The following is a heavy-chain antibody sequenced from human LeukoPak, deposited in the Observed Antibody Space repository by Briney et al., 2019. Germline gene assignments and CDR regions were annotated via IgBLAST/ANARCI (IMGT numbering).Heavy chain of an antibody. D-gene: IGHD1/OR15-1a*01. V-gene: IGHV1-2*02. CDR1: GYTFTGYY. CDR3: ARLLGTWNTFDY. CDR2: INSNGGGT. J-gene: IGHJ4*02. Sequence: ASVKVSCKASGYTFTGYYMHWVRQAPGQGLEWMGWINSNGGGTNYAQKFQGRVTMTRDTSISTAYMELSRLRSDDTAVYYCARLLGTWNTFDYWGQGTLVTASS.